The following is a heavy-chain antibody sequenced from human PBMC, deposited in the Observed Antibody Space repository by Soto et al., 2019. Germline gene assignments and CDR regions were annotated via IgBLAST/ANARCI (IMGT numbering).Heavy chain of an antibody. V-gene: IGHV3-23*01. D-gene: IGHD3-9*01. CDR1: GFTFSSYA. CDR3: AKDGLRYFDWLFDAFDI. Sequence: GGSLRLSCAASGFTFSSYAMSWVRQAPGKGLEWVSAISGSGGSTYYADSVKGRFTISRDNSKNTLHLQMNSLRAEDTAVYYCAKDGLRYFDWLFDAFDIWGQGTMVTVSS. J-gene: IGHJ3*02. CDR2: ISGSGGST.